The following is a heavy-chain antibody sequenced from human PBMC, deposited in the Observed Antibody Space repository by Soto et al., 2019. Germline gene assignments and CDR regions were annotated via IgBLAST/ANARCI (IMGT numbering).Heavy chain of an antibody. V-gene: IGHV3-30*03. D-gene: IGHD5-18*01. J-gene: IGHJ4*01. CDR1: GFIFGPSG. CDR3: ARDLYIYGYPDY. Sequence: QVHLVKSGGGEVQPGRSLRLSCAASGFIFGPSGMHWFRQAPGKGLEGVAIMSYAGIRKYYADSVKGRFTISRDNSKNMLSLEMNSLRAEDTAVYYCARDLYIYGYPDYCGQGTLVTVSS. CDR2: MSYAGIRK.